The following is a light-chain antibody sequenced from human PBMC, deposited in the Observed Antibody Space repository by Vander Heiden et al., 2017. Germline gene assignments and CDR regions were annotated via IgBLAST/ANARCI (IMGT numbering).Light chain of an antibody. J-gene: IGKJ1*01. CDR3: QQYNSIRGT. V-gene: IGKV1-5*03. CDR2: KAS. CDR1: QSISSW. Sequence: DIQMTQSPSTLSASVGDRVTITCRASQSISSWLAWYQQKPGKAPKLLIYKASSLESGFPSRFSGSGSGTEFTNTISSLQHDDFATYYCQQYNSIRGTFGQGTKVEIK.